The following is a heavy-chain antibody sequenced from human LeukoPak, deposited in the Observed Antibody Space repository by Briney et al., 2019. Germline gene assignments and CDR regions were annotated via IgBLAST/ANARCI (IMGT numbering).Heavy chain of an antibody. CDR3: ARTTMVRGVTRHFDY. CDR1: GYSFTSYW. Sequence: GESLKISCKGSGYSFTSYWIGWVRQMPGKGLEWMGIIYPGDSDTRYSPSFQGQATISADKSISTAYLQWSSLKASDTAMYYCARTTMVRGVTRHFDYRGQGTLVTVSS. V-gene: IGHV5-51*01. J-gene: IGHJ4*02. D-gene: IGHD3-10*01. CDR2: IYPGDSDT.